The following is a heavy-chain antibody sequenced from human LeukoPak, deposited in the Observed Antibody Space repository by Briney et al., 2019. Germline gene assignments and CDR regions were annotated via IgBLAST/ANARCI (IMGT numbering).Heavy chain of an antibody. CDR3: ARGGPYYDSSGPYH. CDR2: INPNGGGA. V-gene: IGHV1-2*02. J-gene: IGHJ4*02. Sequence: GASVKVSCKASGYTFTGYYMHWVRQAPGQGLEWMGWINPNGGGANYAQKFQGRVTMTRDTSISTAYMELSRLRSDDTAVYYCARGGPYYDSSGPYHWGQGTLVTVSS. D-gene: IGHD3-22*01. CDR1: GYTFTGYY.